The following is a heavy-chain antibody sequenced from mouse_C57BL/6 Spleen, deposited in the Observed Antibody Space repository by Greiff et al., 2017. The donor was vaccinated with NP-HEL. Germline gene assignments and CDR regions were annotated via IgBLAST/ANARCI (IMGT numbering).Heavy chain of an antibody. CDR2: INPSSGYT. J-gene: IGHJ4*01. CDR3: ARRGNYGAMDY. D-gene: IGHD2-1*01. CDR1: GYTFTSYT. Sequence: QVQLQQSGAELARPGASVKMSCKASGYTFTSYTMHWVKQRPGQGLEWIGYINPSSGYTKYNQKFKDKATLTAYKSSSTAYMQLSSLTSEDSAVYYCARRGNYGAMDYWGQGTSVTVSS. V-gene: IGHV1-4*01.